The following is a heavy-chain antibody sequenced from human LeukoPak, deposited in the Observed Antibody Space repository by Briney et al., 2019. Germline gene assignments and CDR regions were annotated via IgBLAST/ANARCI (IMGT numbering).Heavy chain of an antibody. V-gene: IGHV4-34*01. Sequence: SETLSLTCAVYGGSFSGYYWSWIRQPPGKGLEWIGEINHSGSTNYNPSLKSRVTISVDTSKNQFSLKLSSVTAADTAVYYCARAPDYSNYGYYYGMDVWGQGTTVTVSS. D-gene: IGHD4-11*01. CDR2: INHSGST. J-gene: IGHJ6*02. CDR3: ARAPDYSNYGYYYGMDV. CDR1: GGSFSGYY.